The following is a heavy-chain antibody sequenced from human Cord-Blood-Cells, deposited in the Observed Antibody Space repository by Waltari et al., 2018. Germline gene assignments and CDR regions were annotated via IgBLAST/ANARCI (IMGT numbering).Heavy chain of an antibody. CDR1: GGSISSYY. V-gene: IGHV4-4*07. D-gene: IGHD6-13*01. Sequence: QVQLQESGPGLVKPSETLYLTCPVSGGSISSYYWSWIRQPAGKGLEWIGRIYTSGSTNYNPSLKSRVTMSVDTSKNQFSLKLSSVTAADTAVYYCARVYYSSSWYYFDYWGQGTLVTVSS. J-gene: IGHJ4*02. CDR3: ARVYYSSSWYYFDY. CDR2: IYTSGST.